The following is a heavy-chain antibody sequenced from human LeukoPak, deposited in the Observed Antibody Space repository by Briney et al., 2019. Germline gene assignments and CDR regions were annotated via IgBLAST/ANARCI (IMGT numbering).Heavy chain of an antibody. CDR3: ATTESQLAPTGYYYYMDV. D-gene: IGHD3-9*01. CDR2: LDPEDGET. V-gene: IGHV1-24*01. J-gene: IGHJ6*03. CDR1: GYTLTELS. Sequence: ASVKVSCKVSGYTLTELSMHWVRQAPGKGLEWMGGLDPEDGETIYAQKFQGRVTMTEDTSTDTAYMELSSLRSEDTAVYYCATTESQLAPTGYYYYMDVWGKGTTVTISS.